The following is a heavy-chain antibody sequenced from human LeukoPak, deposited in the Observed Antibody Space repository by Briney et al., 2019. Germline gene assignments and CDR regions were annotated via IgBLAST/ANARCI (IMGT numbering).Heavy chain of an antibody. CDR2: ISGVGGNT. Sequence: GGSLRLSCAASGFTFNNYALSWVRQAPGKGLEWISAISGVGGNTYYADSVKGRFTISSDISKNTLYLQMNSLRAEDTVVYYCARAMSFYYGSAFDYWGQGTLVTVSS. CDR1: GFTFNNYA. CDR3: ARAMSFYYGSAFDY. D-gene: IGHD3-10*01. V-gene: IGHV3-23*01. J-gene: IGHJ4*02.